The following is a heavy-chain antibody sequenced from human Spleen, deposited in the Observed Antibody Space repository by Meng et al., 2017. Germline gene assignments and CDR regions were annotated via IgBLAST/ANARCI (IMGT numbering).Heavy chain of an antibody. Sequence: QVRLQGSRPAGVKPSGTLSLTCAVSGDSYSSRDWGSWVRQPPGKGLEWIGEISQGSGRTNYNPSLKSRVTISLDKSKNQFSLNVNSVTAADTAVYYCVRNEGYSFGAWGQGTLVTVSS. CDR2: ISQGSGRT. D-gene: IGHD2-21*01. CDR1: GDSYSSRDW. CDR3: VRNEGYSFGA. J-gene: IGHJ5*02. V-gene: IGHV4-4*02.